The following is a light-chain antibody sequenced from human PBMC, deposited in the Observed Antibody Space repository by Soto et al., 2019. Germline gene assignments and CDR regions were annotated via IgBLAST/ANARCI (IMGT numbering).Light chain of an antibody. V-gene: IGKV1-5*03. Sequence: DIQMTQSPSTLSASVGARVTITCRASQSISSWLAWYQQKPGKAPKLLIYKASNLESEVPSRFSGSGSGTEFTLTIGSLQPDDFATYYCQHYYSYWVTFGQGTRLEMK. CDR1: QSISSW. J-gene: IGKJ5*01. CDR3: QHYYSYWVT. CDR2: KAS.